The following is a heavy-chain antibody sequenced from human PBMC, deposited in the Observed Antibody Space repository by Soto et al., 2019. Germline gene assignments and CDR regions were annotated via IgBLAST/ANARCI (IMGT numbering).Heavy chain of an antibody. Sequence: SVKVSCKASGGTFSSYAISWVRQAPGQGLEWMGGIIPIFGTANYAQKFQGRVTITADESTSTAYMELRSLRSDDTAVYYCARSRGASNYYDSSGYKNWFDPWGQGTLVTVSS. V-gene: IGHV1-69*13. J-gene: IGHJ5*02. D-gene: IGHD3-22*01. CDR2: IIPIFGTA. CDR1: GGTFSSYA. CDR3: ARSRGASNYYDSSGYKNWFDP.